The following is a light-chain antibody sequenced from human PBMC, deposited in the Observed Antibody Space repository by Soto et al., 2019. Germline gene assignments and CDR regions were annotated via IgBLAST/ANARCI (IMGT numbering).Light chain of an antibody. CDR2: GAS. CDR1: QSVSSN. CDR3: PQYNNQPPYT. V-gene: IGKV3-15*01. J-gene: IGKJ2*01. Sequence: EIVMTQSPSTLSVSPGERATVYGRARQSVSSNLAWYQQKPGQAPRLLIYGASTRATGIPARFSGSGSGTAITLTISSLQTADFEVYYCPQYNNQPPYTFGQGTKLEIK.